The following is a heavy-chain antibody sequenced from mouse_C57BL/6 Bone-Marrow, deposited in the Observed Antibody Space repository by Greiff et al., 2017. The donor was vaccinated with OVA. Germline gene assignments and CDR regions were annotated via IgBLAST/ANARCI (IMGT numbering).Heavy chain of an antibody. J-gene: IGHJ4*01. CDR2: INPNNGGT. D-gene: IGHD1-1*01. Sequence: VQLKQSGPELVKPGASVKISCKASGYTFTDYYMNWVKQSHGKSLEWIGDINPNNGGTSYNQKFKGKATLTVDKSSSTAYMELRSLTSEDSAVYYCARDYGSSYVDAMDYWGQGPSVTVSS. V-gene: IGHV1-26*01. CDR3: ARDYGSSYVDAMDY. CDR1: GYTFTDYY.